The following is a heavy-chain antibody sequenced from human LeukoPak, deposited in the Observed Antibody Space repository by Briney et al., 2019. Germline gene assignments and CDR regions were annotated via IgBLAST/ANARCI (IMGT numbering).Heavy chain of an antibody. Sequence: GGSLRLSCAASGFTFSGYWMSWVRQAPGKGLEWVANIKEDGSEKYYVDSVKGRFTISRDNAKNSLYLQMNSLRAEDTAVYYCARKMSSSWYEGNWFDPWGQGTLVTVSS. J-gene: IGHJ5*02. CDR1: GFTFSGYW. CDR3: ARKMSSSWYEGNWFDP. CDR2: IKEDGSEK. V-gene: IGHV3-7*03. D-gene: IGHD6-13*01.